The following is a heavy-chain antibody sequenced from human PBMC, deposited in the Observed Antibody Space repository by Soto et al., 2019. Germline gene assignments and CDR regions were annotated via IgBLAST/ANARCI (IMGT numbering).Heavy chain of an antibody. Sequence: ASLKVACKTAGYTFTSYGISCGRHTPGQGLEWMGWISAYNGNTNYAQKLQGRVTMTTDTSTSTAYMELRSLRSDDTAVYYCARVCGVCYPARHHFEYWGQGTLVTVSS. CDR3: ARVCGVCYPARHHFEY. D-gene: IGHD2-8*01. CDR2: ISAYNGNT. CDR1: GYTFTSYG. J-gene: IGHJ4*02. V-gene: IGHV1-18*01.